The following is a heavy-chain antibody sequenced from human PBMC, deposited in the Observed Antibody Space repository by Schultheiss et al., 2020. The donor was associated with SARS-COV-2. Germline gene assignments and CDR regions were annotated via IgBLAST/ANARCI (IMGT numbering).Heavy chain of an antibody. CDR2: ISSSSSYI. CDR1: GFTFSSYE. CDR3: ARDGYIVATTFDY. V-gene: IGHV3-21*05. D-gene: IGHD5-12*01. Sequence: GGSLRLSCAASGFTFSSYEMNWVRQAPGKGLEWVSFISSSSSYIYYADSVKGRFTISRDNAKNSLYLQMNSLRAEDTAVYYCARDGYIVATTFDYWGQGTLVTVSS. J-gene: IGHJ4*02.